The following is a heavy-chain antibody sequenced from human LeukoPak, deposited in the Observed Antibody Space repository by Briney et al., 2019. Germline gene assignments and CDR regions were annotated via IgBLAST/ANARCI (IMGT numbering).Heavy chain of an antibody. CDR1: GFCFSGHW. CDR2: IKAGGSEK. D-gene: IGHD1-26*01. V-gene: IGHV3-7*05. J-gene: IGHJ4*02. Sequence: GGSLRLSCATSGFCFSGHWMNWVRQPPGKGLEWVANIKAGGSEKYYVDSVKGRFTISRDDAKRTVDLQMDNLRTEGTAVYYCAYRNNFEYWGQGTLVTVSS. CDR3: AYRNNFEY.